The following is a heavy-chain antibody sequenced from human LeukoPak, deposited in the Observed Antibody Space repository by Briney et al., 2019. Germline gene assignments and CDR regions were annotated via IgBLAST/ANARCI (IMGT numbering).Heavy chain of an antibody. CDR3: ARNEIGTTYDAFGI. J-gene: IGHJ3*02. CDR2: TYFMSKWYN. V-gene: IGHV6-1*01. D-gene: IGHD1-1*01. Sequence: TYFMSKWYNDYAVSVKSRIIINADTTKNHFSLQLNSVTPEDTAVYFCARNEIGTTYDAFGIWGQGTMVTVSS.